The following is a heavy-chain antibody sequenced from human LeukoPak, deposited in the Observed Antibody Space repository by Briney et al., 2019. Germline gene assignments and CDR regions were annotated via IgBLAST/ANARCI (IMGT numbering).Heavy chain of an antibody. Sequence: QPGRSLRLSCAASGFTFSSYGMHWVRQAPGKGLEWVAVIWYDGSNKYYADSVKGRFTISRDNSKNTLYLQMNSLRAEDTAVYYCARLGEAAAGMLQGNWFDPWGQGTLVTVSS. CDR3: ARLGEAAAGMLQGNWFDP. CDR2: IWYDGSNK. V-gene: IGHV3-33*01. J-gene: IGHJ5*02. D-gene: IGHD6-13*01. CDR1: GFTFSSYG.